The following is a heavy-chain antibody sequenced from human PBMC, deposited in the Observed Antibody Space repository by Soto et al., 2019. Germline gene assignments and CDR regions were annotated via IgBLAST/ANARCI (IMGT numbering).Heavy chain of an antibody. D-gene: IGHD2-21*02. J-gene: IGHJ4*02. Sequence: QVQLVESGGGMVQPGTSLRLSCAASGFTFNSLSLHWDSQRPDKGLEWVAVISHDGRVTFYADFVKGRFTVSRDNSKNTIYLQVNSLTAEDTAVYYCAREPYGDSQYFDYWGQGTLVTVSS. CDR2: ISHDGRVT. CDR1: GFTFNSLS. V-gene: IGHV3-30*04. CDR3: AREPYGDSQYFDY.